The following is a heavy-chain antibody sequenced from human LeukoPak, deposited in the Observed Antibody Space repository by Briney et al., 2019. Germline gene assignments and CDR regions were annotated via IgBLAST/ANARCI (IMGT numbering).Heavy chain of an antibody. Sequence: GASVKVSCKASGGTFSSYAISWVRQAPGQGLEWMGGIIPIFGTANYAQKFQGRVTITADKSTSTAYMELSSLRSEDTAVYYCARDRRWLQHNNWFDPWGQGTLVTVSS. CDR3: ARDRRWLQHNNWFDP. CDR1: GGTFSSYA. CDR2: IIPIFGTA. V-gene: IGHV1-69*06. J-gene: IGHJ5*02. D-gene: IGHD5-24*01.